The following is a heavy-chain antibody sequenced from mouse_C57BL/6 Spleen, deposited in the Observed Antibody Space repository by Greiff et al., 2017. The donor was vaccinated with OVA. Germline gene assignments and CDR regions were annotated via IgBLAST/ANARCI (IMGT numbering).Heavy chain of an antibody. J-gene: IGHJ4*01. D-gene: IGHD4-1*01. CDR3: ARTGPSFYYAMDY. CDR1: GYAFSSSW. CDR2: IYPGDGDT. Sequence: VQLQQSGPELVKPGASVKISCKASGYAFSSSWMNWVKQRPGKGLEWIGRIYPGDGDTNYNGKFKGKATLTADKSSSTAYMQLSSLTSEDSAVYFCARTGPSFYYAMDYWGQGTSVTVSS. V-gene: IGHV1-82*01.